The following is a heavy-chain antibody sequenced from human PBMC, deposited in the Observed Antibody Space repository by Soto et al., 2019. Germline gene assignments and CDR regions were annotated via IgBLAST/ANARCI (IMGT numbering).Heavy chain of an antibody. V-gene: IGHV3-7*01. CDR3: ARDSYSGYDDPLLDY. Sequence: GGSLRLSCAASGFTFSSYWMSWVRQAPGKGLEWVANIKQDGSEKYYVDSVKGRFTISRDNAKNSLYLQMNSLRAEDTAVYYCARDSYSGYDDPLLDYWGQGTLVTVSS. D-gene: IGHD5-12*01. CDR2: IKQDGSEK. CDR1: GFTFSSYW. J-gene: IGHJ4*02.